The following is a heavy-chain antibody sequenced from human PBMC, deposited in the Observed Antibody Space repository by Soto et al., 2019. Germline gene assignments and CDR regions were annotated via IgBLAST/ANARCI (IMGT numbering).Heavy chain of an antibody. CDR1: GFTVSSKY. J-gene: IGHJ6*03. V-gene: IGHV3-66*04. CDR2: MNRGGSI. CDR3: TRHDVHCRGGTCYGIPMEV. Sequence: EVHLVESGGGLVQPGGSLRLSCAVSGFTVSSKYMSWVRQAPGKGLEWVSLMNRGGSISYADSVKGRFTISRENSENTLYLQMRTRGVEDTAVYYCTRHDVHCRGGTCYGIPMEVSDKGTKVTVSS. D-gene: IGHD2-15*01.